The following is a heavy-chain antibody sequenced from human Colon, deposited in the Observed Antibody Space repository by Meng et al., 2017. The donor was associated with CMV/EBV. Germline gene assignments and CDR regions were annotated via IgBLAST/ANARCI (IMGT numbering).Heavy chain of an antibody. Sequence: ASVKVSCKVSGYTLTELSMHWVRQAPGKGLEWMGGFDPEDGETIYAQKFQGRVTMTEDTSTDTAYMELSSLRSEDTAVYYCATSPNYYDSSYDAFDIWGQGTMVTVS. J-gene: IGHJ3*02. V-gene: IGHV1-24*01. CDR2: FDPEDGET. CDR3: ATSPNYYDSSYDAFDI. D-gene: IGHD3-22*01. CDR1: GYTLTELS.